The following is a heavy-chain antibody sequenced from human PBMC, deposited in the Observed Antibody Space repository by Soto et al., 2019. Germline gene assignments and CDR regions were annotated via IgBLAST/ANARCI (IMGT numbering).Heavy chain of an antibody. CDR3: ARLLGYDFWSGSDRPNDY. Sequence: ASVKVSCKASGYTFTCYYMHWVRQAPGQGLEWMGIINPSGGSTSYAQKFQGRVTMTRDTSTSTVYMELSSLRSEDTAVYYCARLLGYDFWSGSDRPNDYWGQGTLVTVSS. D-gene: IGHD3-3*01. V-gene: IGHV1-46*03. CDR2: INPSGGST. J-gene: IGHJ4*02. CDR1: GYTFTCYY.